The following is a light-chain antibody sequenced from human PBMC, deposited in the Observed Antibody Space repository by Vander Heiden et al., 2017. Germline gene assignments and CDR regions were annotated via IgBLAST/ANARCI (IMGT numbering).Light chain of an antibody. CDR2: AAS. V-gene: IGKV1-9*01. CDR1: QGIAKY. Sequence: GDRVTITCRASQGIAKYFAWYQQEAGKAPKLLIYAASTLRSGVPSRFSGSSSESGTEFTLAINGLQPEDFATYYCQQLDKSPFTFGHGTQV. CDR3: QQLDKSPFT. J-gene: IGKJ3*01.